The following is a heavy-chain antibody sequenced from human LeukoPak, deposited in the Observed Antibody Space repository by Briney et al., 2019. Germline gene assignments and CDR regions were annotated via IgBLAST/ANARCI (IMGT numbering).Heavy chain of an antibody. Sequence: GGSLRLSCAASGFTFSDYYMSWIRQAPGKGLEWVSCISSSSSYTSYADSVKGRFTISRDNAKNSLHLQMNSLRAEDTAVYYCARGYYYYGMDVWGKGTTVTVSS. J-gene: IGHJ6*04. CDR3: ARGYYYYGMDV. CDR2: ISSSSSYT. V-gene: IGHV3-11*06. CDR1: GFTFSDYY.